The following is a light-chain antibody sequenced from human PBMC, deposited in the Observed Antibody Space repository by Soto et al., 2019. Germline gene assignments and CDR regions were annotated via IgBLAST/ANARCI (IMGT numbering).Light chain of an antibody. Sequence: EIVLTQSPATLSLSPGERATLYCRASQSVSSNLAWYRQKPGQAPRLLIYDSSNRAAGIPARFSGSGSGTDFTLTVSSLEPEDFVVYYCQQRSDWPWTFGQGTKVDNK. CDR2: DSS. J-gene: IGKJ1*01. V-gene: IGKV3-11*01. CDR1: QSVSSN. CDR3: QQRSDWPWT.